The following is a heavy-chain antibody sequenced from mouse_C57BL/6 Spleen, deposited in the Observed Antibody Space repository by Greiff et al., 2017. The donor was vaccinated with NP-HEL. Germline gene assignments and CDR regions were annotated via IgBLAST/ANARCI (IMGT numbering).Heavy chain of an antibody. J-gene: IGHJ4*01. CDR2: IDPANGNT. CDR1: GFNFKNTY. CDR3: AGSVLLSYAMDY. Sequence: VQLQQSVAELMRPGASVKLSCTASGFNFKNTYMHWVKQRPEQGLEWIGRIDPANGNTKYDPKFQGQATITADTSSNTAYLHLRSLTSEDTAIYSCAGSVLLSYAMDYWGQGTSVTVAS. D-gene: IGHD1-1*01. V-gene: IGHV14-3*01.